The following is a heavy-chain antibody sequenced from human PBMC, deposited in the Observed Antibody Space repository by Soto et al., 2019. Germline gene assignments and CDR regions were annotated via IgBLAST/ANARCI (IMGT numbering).Heavy chain of an antibody. CDR2: FDPEDGET. Sequence: ASVKVSCKVSGYTLTELSMHWVRQAPGKGLEWMGGFDPEDGETIYAQKFQGRVTVTEDTSTDTAYMELSSLRSEDTAVYYCATDRLGSGASTWGQGTLVTVSS. CDR3: ATDRLGSGAST. V-gene: IGHV1-24*01. CDR1: GYTLTELS. J-gene: IGHJ5*02. D-gene: IGHD3-10*01.